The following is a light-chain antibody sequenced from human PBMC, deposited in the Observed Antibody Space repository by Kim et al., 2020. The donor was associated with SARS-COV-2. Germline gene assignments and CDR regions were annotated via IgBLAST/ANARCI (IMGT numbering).Light chain of an antibody. J-gene: IGLJ3*02. Sequence: SYELTQPPSVSVAPGQTATFTCGGDNVGSNSEHWYQQKPGQAPVLVISSDTDRPSGIPERFSGSTSGNTAALTIDRVAAGDEADYYCLVWDDVSDHWVFGAGTKLTVL. CDR3: LVWDDVSDHWV. CDR2: SDT. CDR1: NVGSNS. V-gene: IGLV3-21*04.